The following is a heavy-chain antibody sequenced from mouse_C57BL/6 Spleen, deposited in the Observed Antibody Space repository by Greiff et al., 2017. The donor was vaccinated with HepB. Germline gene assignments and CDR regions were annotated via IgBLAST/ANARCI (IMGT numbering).Heavy chain of an antibody. V-gene: IGHV3-8*01. CDR3: ARYYGSSFWYFDV. D-gene: IGHD1-1*01. J-gene: IGHJ1*03. Sequence: VQLKESGPGLAKPSQTLSLTCSVTGYSITSDYWNWIRKFPGNKLEYMGYISYSGSTYYNPSLKSRSSITRDTSKNQYYLQLNSVTTEDTATYYCARYYGSSFWYFDVWGTGTTVTVSS. CDR1: GYSITSDY. CDR2: ISYSGST.